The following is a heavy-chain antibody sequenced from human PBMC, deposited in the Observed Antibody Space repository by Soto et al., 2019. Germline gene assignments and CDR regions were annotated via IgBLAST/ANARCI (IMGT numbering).Heavy chain of an antibody. CDR2: IYHTGTT. Sequence: QLQLPESGSGLVKPSQTLSLTCAVSGGSITTSDYSWSWIRQPPGRGLDWIGAIYHTGTTHYIPSLKCRVTMSLDKSTNQFSLDLTSMTAADTAVYYCVRERTIFGVAPGGGVDVWGRGTTVTVSS. D-gene: IGHD3-3*01. CDR1: GGSITTSDYS. CDR3: VRERTIFGVAPGGGVDV. V-gene: IGHV4-30-2*01. J-gene: IGHJ6*02.